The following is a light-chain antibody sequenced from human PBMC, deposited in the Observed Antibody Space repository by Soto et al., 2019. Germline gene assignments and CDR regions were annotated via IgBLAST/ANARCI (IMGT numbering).Light chain of an antibody. CDR1: QSVSSSY. CDR3: QQYGSSPGT. Sequence: EIVLTQSPATLSLSPGERATVSCRASQSVSSSYLAWYQQKPGQAPRLLIYGASRRATGIPDRFSGSGSGTDFTLTISRLEPEDFAVYYCQQYGSSPGTFGQGTKVDIK. CDR2: GAS. J-gene: IGKJ1*01. V-gene: IGKV3-20*01.